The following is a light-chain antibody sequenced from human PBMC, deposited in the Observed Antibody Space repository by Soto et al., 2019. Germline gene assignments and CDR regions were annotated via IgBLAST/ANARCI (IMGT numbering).Light chain of an antibody. Sequence: DIQMPQSPSTLSASVGDRVTITCRASQSISSWLAWYQQKPGKAPKLLIYKASSLESGVPSRFSGSGSGTKFTLPISSLQPDDFATYYCQQYNSYWTFGQGTKV. CDR1: QSISSW. V-gene: IGKV1-5*03. CDR3: QQYNSYWT. J-gene: IGKJ1*01. CDR2: KAS.